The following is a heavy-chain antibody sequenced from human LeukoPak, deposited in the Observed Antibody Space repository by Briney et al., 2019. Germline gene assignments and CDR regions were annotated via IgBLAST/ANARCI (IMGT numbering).Heavy chain of an antibody. CDR2: FDPDDGET. V-gene: IGHV1-24*01. D-gene: IGHD1-26*01. Sequence: ASVKVSCKVPGYMLTEVSIHWVRQAPGKGLEGMGSFDPDDGETIYAQKFQGRLSMTEGTSAATAYMELSSLRSEDTAVYFCAAERELISWGQGTLVTVSS. CDR3: AAERELIS. CDR1: GYMLTEVS. J-gene: IGHJ5*02.